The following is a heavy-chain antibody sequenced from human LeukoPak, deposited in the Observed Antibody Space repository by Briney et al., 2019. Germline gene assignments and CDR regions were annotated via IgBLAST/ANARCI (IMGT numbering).Heavy chain of an antibody. Sequence: GGSLRLSCAASGFTFSSYGMTWVRQAPGKGLEWVSGISGSGGSTYYADSVKGRFTISRDNSKNTVYVQMNSLRAEDTAVYYCARGRGSSYGDPFDYWGQGTLVTVSS. CDR1: GFTFSSYG. V-gene: IGHV3-23*01. CDR3: ARGRGSSYGDPFDY. J-gene: IGHJ4*02. D-gene: IGHD5-18*01. CDR2: ISGSGGST.